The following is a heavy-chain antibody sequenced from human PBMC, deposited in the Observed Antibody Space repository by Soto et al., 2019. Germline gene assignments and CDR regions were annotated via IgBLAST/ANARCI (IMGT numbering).Heavy chain of an antibody. J-gene: IGHJ4*02. CDR2: IYSGGST. D-gene: IGHD5-18*01. CDR1: GDSISSSNYY. V-gene: IGHV4-39*01. Sequence: SETLSLTCTVSGDSISSSNYYWGWIRQPPGKGLEWIGTIYSGGSTYYNPSLKSRITISVDTSKSQFSLKLNSVTAADTAVYYCARHVYSYGYNYWAQGTLVTVSS. CDR3: ARHVYSYGYNY.